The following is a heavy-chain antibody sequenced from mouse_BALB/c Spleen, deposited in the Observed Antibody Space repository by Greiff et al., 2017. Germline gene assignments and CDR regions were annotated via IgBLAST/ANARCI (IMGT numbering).Heavy chain of an antibody. CDR2: IRLKSNNYAT. J-gene: IGHJ1*01. Sequence: EVKLVESGGGLVQPGGSMKLSCVASGFTFSNYWMNWVRQSPEKGLEWVAEIRLKSNNYATHYGESVQGRFTISRYESKSSVYLQMNNLRAEDTGIYYCTRIRYYDGSSDTYFDDWGAGTTVTVSA. CDR3: TRIRYYDGSSDTYFDD. V-gene: IGHV6-6*02. D-gene: IGHD1-1*01. CDR1: GFTFSNYW.